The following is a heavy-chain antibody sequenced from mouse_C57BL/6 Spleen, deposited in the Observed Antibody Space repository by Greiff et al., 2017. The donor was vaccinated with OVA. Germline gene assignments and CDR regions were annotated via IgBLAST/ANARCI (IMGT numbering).Heavy chain of an antibody. D-gene: IGHD2-5*01. CDR3: ARYRNYEVAY. Sequence: VQLQQSGAELARPGASVKLSCKASGYTFTSYGISWVKQRTGQGLEWIGEIYPRSGNTYYNEKFKGKATLTADKSSSTAYMELRSLTSEDSAVYFCARYRNYEVAYWGQGTLVTVSA. J-gene: IGHJ3*01. CDR2: IYPRSGNT. CDR1: GYTFTSYG. V-gene: IGHV1-81*01.